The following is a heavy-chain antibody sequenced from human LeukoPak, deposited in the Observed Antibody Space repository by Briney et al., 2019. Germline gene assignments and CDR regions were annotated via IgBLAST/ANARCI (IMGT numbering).Heavy chain of an antibody. CDR2: ISGSGGST. Sequence: GGSLRLSCAASGFTFSDYSMSWVRQAPGKGLEWVSAISGSGGSTYYADSVKGRFTISRDNSKNTLYLQMNSLRAEDTAVYYCAKTPLRAAAGTVDYWGQGTLVTVSS. J-gene: IGHJ4*02. V-gene: IGHV3-23*01. D-gene: IGHD6-13*01. CDR3: AKTPLRAAAGTVDY. CDR1: GFTFSDYS.